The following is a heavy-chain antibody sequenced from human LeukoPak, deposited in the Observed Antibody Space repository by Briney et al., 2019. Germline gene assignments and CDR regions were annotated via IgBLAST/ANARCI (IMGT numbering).Heavy chain of an antibody. CDR2: INPSGGST. D-gene: IGHD2-2*01. Sequence: ASVKVSCKASGYTFTCYYMHWVRQAPGQGLEWMGIINPSGGSTSYAQKFQGRVTMTRDTPTSTVYMELSSLRSEDTAVYYCARDPRSTTRPQDAFDIWGQGTMVTVSS. J-gene: IGHJ3*02. CDR1: GYTFTCYY. V-gene: IGHV1-46*01. CDR3: ARDPRSTTRPQDAFDI.